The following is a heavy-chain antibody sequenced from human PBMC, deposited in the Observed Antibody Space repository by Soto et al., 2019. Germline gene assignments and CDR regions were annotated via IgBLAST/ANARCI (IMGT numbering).Heavy chain of an antibody. V-gene: IGHV4-30-2*01. Sequence: QLQLQESGSGLVKPSQILSLTCAVSGGSISSGGYSWSWIRQPPGKGLEWIGYIYHSGSTYYNPSLKSRVTISVDRSKNQFSLKLSSVTAADTAVYYCARLLRFSGWPNWFDPWGQGTLVTVSS. D-gene: IGHD3-10*01. CDR3: ARLLRFSGWPNWFDP. CDR1: GGSISSGGYS. CDR2: IYHSGST. J-gene: IGHJ5*02.